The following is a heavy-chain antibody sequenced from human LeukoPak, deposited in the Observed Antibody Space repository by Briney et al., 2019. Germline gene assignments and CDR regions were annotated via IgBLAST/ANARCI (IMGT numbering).Heavy chain of an antibody. J-gene: IGHJ3*02. CDR1: GYTFTGYY. CDR3: ARGARPARFSSRKHAFDI. D-gene: IGHD6-6*01. V-gene: IGHV1-2*02. Sequence: ASVKVSCKASGYTFTGYYMHWVRQAPGQGLEWMGWINPNSGGTNYAQKFQGRVTMTRDTSISTAYMELSRLRSDDTAVYYCARGARPARFSSRKHAFDIWGQGTMVTVSS. CDR2: INPNSGGT.